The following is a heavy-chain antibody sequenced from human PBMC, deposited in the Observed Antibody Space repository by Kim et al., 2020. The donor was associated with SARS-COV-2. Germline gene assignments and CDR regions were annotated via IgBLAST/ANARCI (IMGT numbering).Heavy chain of an antibody. J-gene: IGHJ3*01. V-gene: IGHV1-2*06. CDR3: ARDPPGALNDAFDV. CDR2: INPNTGGT. D-gene: IGHD3-10*01. CDR1: GYTFTGYY. Sequence: ASVKVSCKASGYTFTGYYIHWVRQPPGQGLEWMGRINPNTGGTNYAQKFLGRVTMTSDTSISTAYMELSRLISDDTAVYYCARDPPGALNDAFDVWGQGTMVTVSS.